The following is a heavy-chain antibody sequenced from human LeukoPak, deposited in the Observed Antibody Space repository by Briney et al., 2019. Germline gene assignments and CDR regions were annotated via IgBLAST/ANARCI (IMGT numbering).Heavy chain of an antibody. D-gene: IGHD6-19*01. CDR3: ARGNIAVACTYYYYYYGMDV. CDR2: INHSGST. J-gene: IGHJ6*02. CDR1: GGSFRGDY. Sequence: LTFAGCGGSFRGDYLSGIPEPPRKGLEWIGEINHSGSTNYNPSLKSRVTISVDTSKNQFSLKLSSVTAADTAVYYCARGNIAVACTYYYYYYGMDVWGQGTMVTVSS. V-gene: IGHV4-34*01.